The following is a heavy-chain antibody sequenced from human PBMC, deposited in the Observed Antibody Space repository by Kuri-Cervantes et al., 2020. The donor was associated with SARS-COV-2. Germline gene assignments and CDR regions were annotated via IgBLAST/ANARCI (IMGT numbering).Heavy chain of an antibody. CDR3: ARDLGGVSGPFDY. D-gene: IGHD3-16*01. CDR2: IYTGDKT. J-gene: IGHJ4*02. CDR1: GFTVSGNY. Sequence: GESLKISCAASGFTVSGNYMSWVRQAPEKGLEWLSVIYTGDKTYHADSVKGRFTISRDNSKNTVYLQMNSLRAEDTAVYYCARDLGGVSGPFDYWGQGTLVTVSS. V-gene: IGHV3-53*01.